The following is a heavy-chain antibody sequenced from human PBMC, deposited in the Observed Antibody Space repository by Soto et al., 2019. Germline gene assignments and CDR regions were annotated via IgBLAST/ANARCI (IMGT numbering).Heavy chain of an antibody. D-gene: IGHD3-22*01. CDR2: INPDSGAT. J-gene: IGHJ3*02. CDR3: ARDMIVVVDDAFDI. CDR1: GYPFTAYY. V-gene: IGHV1-2*02. Sequence: GASVKVSCKASGYPFTAYYIHWVRQAPGQGLEWMGWINPDSGATNYAQKFQGSITMTRDTSVSTAYMELSRLRSDDTAVYYCARDMIVVVDDAFDIWGQGTMVTVSS.